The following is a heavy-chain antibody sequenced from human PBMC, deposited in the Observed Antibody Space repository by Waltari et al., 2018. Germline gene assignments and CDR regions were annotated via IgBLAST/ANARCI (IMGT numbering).Heavy chain of an antibody. CDR2: LKGDGSST. CDR1: GFSFSNYW. D-gene: IGHD3-22*01. V-gene: IGHV3-74*01. J-gene: IGHJ4*02. CDR3: VRGSHYENDVLDY. Sequence: EVQVVESGGGLVQPGGSLRLSCAASGFSFSNYWMHWVRQVPGKGLGWVSRLKGDGSSTGYADSVKGRFTISRDNAKSTLFLQMNSLGLEDTGVYYCVRGSHYENDVLDYWGQGTLVTVSS.